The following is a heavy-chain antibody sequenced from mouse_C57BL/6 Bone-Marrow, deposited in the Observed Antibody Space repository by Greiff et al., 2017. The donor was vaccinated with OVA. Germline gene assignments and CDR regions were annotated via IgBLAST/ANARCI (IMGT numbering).Heavy chain of an antibody. CDR1: GYTFTSYW. Sequence: QVQLQQTGAELVKPGASVQLSCKASGYTFTSYWMHWVKQRPGQGLEWIGMIHPNSGSTNYNEKFKSKATLTVDKSSSSAYMQISSLTSEDSAVYYCVRNDEFAYWGQGTLVTVSA. J-gene: IGHJ3*01. CDR2: IHPNSGST. D-gene: IGHD2-1*01. V-gene: IGHV1-64*01. CDR3: VRNDEFAY.